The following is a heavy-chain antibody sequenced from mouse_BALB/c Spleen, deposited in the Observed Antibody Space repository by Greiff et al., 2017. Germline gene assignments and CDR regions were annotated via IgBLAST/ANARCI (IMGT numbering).Heavy chain of an antibody. CDR3: ARETTSTMITTGYFDV. D-gene: IGHD2-4*01. V-gene: IGHV1-4*01. CDR1: GYSFTSYT. Sequence: QVQLQQSGAELARPGASVKMSCKASGYSFTSYTMHWVKQRPGQGLEWIGYINPSSGYTNYNQKFKDKATLTADKSSSTAYMQLSSLTSEDSAVYYCARETTSTMITTGYFDVWGAGTTVTVSS. CDR2: INPSSGYT. J-gene: IGHJ1*01.